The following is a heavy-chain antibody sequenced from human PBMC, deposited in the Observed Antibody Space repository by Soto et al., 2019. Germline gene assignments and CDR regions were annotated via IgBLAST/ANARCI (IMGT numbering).Heavy chain of an antibody. CDR3: ARRLVPAAMPSEGHYYYMDV. V-gene: IGHV1-8*01. CDR1: GYTFTSYD. Sequence: ASVKVSCKASGYTFTSYDINWVRQATGQGLEWMGWMNPNSDNTGYAQKFQGRVTMTRNTSISTAYMELSSLRSEDTAVYYCARRLVPAAMPSEGHYYYMDVWGKGTTVTVSS. J-gene: IGHJ6*03. CDR2: MNPNSDNT. D-gene: IGHD2-2*01.